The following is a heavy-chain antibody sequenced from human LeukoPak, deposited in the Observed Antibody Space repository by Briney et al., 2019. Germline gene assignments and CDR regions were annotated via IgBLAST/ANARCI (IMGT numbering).Heavy chain of an antibody. CDR3: ARDRYSSSWFGDNYYYYGMDV. CDR1: GGTFSSYA. Sequence: SVKVSRTASGGTFSSYAISWVRQAPGQGLEWMGGIIPIFGTANYAQKFQGRVTITADESTSTAYMELSSLRSEDTAVYYCARDRYSSSWFGDNYYYYGMDVWGQGTTVTVSS. J-gene: IGHJ6*02. V-gene: IGHV1-69*13. CDR2: IIPIFGTA. D-gene: IGHD6-13*01.